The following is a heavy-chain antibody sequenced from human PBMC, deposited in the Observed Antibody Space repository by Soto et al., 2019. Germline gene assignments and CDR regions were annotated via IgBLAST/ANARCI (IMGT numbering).Heavy chain of an antibody. V-gene: IGHV1-69*13. CDR2: IIPIFGTA. D-gene: IGHD3-3*01. Sequence: SVNVSCKASGGTFSSYAISWVRQAPGQGLEWMGGIIPIFGTANYAQKFQGRVTITADESTSTAYMELSSLRSEDTAVYYCARESAEWLDAFDIWGQGTMVTVSS. J-gene: IGHJ3*02. CDR3: ARESAEWLDAFDI. CDR1: GGTFSSYA.